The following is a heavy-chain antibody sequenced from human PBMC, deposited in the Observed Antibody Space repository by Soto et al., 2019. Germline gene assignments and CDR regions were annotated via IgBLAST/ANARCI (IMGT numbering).Heavy chain of an antibody. V-gene: IGHV4-4*02. CDR3: ASSGGGEDY. J-gene: IGHJ4*02. D-gene: IGHD3-16*01. CDR2: IYHSGST. CDR1: GGSISSSHW. Sequence: QVQLQESGPGLVKPSGTLSLSCAVSGGSISSSHWWTWVRQPPGKGLEWIGEIYHSGSTNYNPSLKSRVTTSVDTSRNQFSLNLSSVTAADTAVYYCASSGGGEDYWGQGILVTVSS.